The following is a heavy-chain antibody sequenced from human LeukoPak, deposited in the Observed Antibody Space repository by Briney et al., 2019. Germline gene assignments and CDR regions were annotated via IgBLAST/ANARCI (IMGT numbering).Heavy chain of an antibody. CDR1: GYTFIGYY. D-gene: IGHD3-10*01. J-gene: IGHJ6*03. Sequence: ASVKVSCKASGYTFIGYYMHWVRQAPGQGLEWMGWINPNSGGTNYAQKFQGRVTMTRDTSVSTAYMELRRLRSDDTAVYYCARAVGSGSFQTYYYYMDVWGKGTTVTISS. CDR2: INPNSGGT. V-gene: IGHV1-2*02. CDR3: ARAVGSGSFQTYYYYMDV.